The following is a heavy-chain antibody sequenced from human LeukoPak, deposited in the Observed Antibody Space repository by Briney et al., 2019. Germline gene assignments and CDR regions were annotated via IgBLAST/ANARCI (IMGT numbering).Heavy chain of an antibody. D-gene: IGHD3-22*01. CDR2: IDSDGSTT. V-gene: IGHV3-74*01. CDR1: AFTVSDYW. CDR3: TRAYYYTSSGDDY. Sequence: PGGSLRLSCAASAFTVSDYWMHWVRHAPGKGLVWDSRIDSDGSTTTYADSVKDRFTISRDNAKNTLYLQMNSLRAEDTAVYYCTRAYYYTSSGDDYWGQGTQVTVSS. J-gene: IGHJ4*02.